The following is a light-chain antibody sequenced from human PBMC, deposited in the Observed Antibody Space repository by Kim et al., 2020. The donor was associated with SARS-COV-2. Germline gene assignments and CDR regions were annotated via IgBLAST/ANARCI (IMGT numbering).Light chain of an antibody. V-gene: IGLV2-18*02. CDR2: EVS. J-gene: IGLJ3*02. CDR3: SSYASSSTWV. CDR1: SSDVGSYNR. Sequence: GQSDTIASTGTSSDVGSYNRVSWYQQPPDTAPKLMIYEVSKRPSGVPDRFSGTKSGNTASLTISGLQAEDEADYYCSSYASSSTWVFGGGTQLTVL.